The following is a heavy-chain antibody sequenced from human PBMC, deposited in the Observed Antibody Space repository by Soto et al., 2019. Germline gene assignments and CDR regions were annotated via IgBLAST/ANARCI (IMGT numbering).Heavy chain of an antibody. V-gene: IGHV4-39*01. D-gene: IGHD3-10*01. J-gene: IGHJ4*02. CDR3: ARHDYDSGSYVRY. CDR2: IYHSGTT. Sequence: QLQLQESGPGLVKPSETLSLTCTVSGGSISSTSYYWGWIRQPPGKGLEWIGNIYHSGTTYYNPSPTSRLTISVDTSKNQFSLKLTPVTAADTAVYYCARHDYDSGSYVRYWGQGTLVTVSS. CDR1: GGSISSTSYY.